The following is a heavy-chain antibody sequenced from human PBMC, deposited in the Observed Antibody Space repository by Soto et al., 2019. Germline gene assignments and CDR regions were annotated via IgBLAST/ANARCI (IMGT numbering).Heavy chain of an antibody. D-gene: IGHD3-22*01. V-gene: IGHV1-18*01. CDR3: AAGEPPSLYDSSGYYYPFDY. CDR2: ISAYNGNT. J-gene: IGHJ4*02. Sequence: EASVKVSCKASGDTFTSYGISWVRQAPGQGLEWMGWISAYNGNTNYAQKLQGRVTMTTDTSTSTAYMELRSLRSDDTAVYYCAAGEPPSLYDSSGYYYPFDYWGQGTLVTVSS. CDR1: GDTFTSYG.